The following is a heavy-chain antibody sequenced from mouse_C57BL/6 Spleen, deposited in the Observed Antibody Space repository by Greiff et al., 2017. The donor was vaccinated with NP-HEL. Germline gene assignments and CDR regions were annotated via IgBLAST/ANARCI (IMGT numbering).Heavy chain of an antibody. CDR1: GYTFTSYW. CDR3: AIPPSYYSNFYWYFDV. D-gene: IGHD2-5*01. J-gene: IGHJ1*03. CDR2: IHPSDSDT. Sequence: QVQLQQPGAELVKPGASVKVSCKASGYTFTSYWMHWVKQRPGQGLEWIGRIHPSDSDTNYNQKFKGKATLTVDKSSSTAYMQISSLTSEDSAVYYCAIPPSYYSNFYWYFDVWGTGTTVTVSS. V-gene: IGHV1-74*01.